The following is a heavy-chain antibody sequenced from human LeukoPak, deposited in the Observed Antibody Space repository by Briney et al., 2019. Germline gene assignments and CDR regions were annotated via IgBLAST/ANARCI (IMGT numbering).Heavy chain of an antibody. CDR1: GYTFTGNY. CDR3: ASARALTGPNYYYYYGMDV. J-gene: IGHJ6*02. V-gene: IGHV1-2*04. CDR2: INPNSGGT. Sequence: ASVKVSCKASGYTFTGNYMHWVRQAPGQGLEWMGWINPNSGGTNYAQKFQGWVTMTRDTSISTAYMELSSLRSEDTAVYYCASARALTGPNYYYYYGMDVWGQGTTVTVSS. D-gene: IGHD3-9*01.